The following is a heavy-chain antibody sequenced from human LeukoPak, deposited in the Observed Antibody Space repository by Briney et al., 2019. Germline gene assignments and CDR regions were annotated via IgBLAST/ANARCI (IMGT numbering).Heavy chain of an antibody. CDR1: GGTFSSYA. Sequence: ASVKVSCKASGGTFSSYAISWVRQAPGQGLEWMGGIIPIFGTANYAQKFQGRVTITADESTSTAYMELRSLRSDDTAVYYCARYKWELPFDYWGQGTLVTVSS. J-gene: IGHJ4*02. V-gene: IGHV1-69*13. CDR3: ARYKWELPFDY. CDR2: IIPIFGTA. D-gene: IGHD1-26*01.